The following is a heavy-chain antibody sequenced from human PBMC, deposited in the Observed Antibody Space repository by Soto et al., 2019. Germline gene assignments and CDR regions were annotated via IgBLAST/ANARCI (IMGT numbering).Heavy chain of an antibody. CDR1: GYSLNELS. V-gene: IGHV1-24*01. CDR2: FDPEDGEI. Sequence: QVHLVQSGAEVKKPGASVKVSCKVAGYSLNELSIHWVRQAPGKGLEWMGGFDPEDGEIVYAQKFQGRVTMTEDTSTETANMDLRSLRSEDTAVYYCATGGPAGDFENWGQGTLVTVSS. CDR3: ATGGPAGDFEN. D-gene: IGHD3-10*01. J-gene: IGHJ4*02.